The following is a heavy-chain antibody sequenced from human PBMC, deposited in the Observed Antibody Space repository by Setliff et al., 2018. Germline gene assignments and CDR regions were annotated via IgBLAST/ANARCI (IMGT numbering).Heavy chain of an antibody. Sequence: PSETLSLTCTVSGYSISSGYYWGWIRQPPGKGLEWIGSIYHSGSTYYNPSLKSRVTISVDTSKNQFSLKLSSVTAADTAVYYCTVYNTGSSKDHYWGQGTPVTAPQ. CDR2: IYHSGST. J-gene: IGHJ4*02. V-gene: IGHV4-38-2*02. CDR1: GYSISSGYY. D-gene: IGHD2-8*02. CDR3: TVYNTGSSKDHY.